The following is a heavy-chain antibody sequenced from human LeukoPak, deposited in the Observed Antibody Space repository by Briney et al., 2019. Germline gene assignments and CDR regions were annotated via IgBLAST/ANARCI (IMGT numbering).Heavy chain of an antibody. V-gene: IGHV3-7*01. D-gene: IGHD3-22*01. CDR3: ARDWGAYYLFFDF. CDR2: IKQDGSER. CDR1: GFTMSVYW. Sequence: GGSLRLSCEASGFTMSVYWMSWVRQAPGKGLEWVGDIKQDGSERNYVDSVKGRFTISRDNAKKSLYLQMNSLRAEDTAVYYCARDWGAYYLFFDFWGRGTLVTVS. J-gene: IGHJ4*02.